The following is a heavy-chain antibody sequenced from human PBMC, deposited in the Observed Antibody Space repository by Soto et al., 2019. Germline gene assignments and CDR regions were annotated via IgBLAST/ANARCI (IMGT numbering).Heavy chain of an antibody. CDR2: IYYSGST. CDR3: ARAQSTWRAVAGHNWFDP. D-gene: IGHD6-19*01. CDR1: GGSISSYY. J-gene: IGHJ5*02. Sequence: TSETLSLTCTVSGGSISSYYWSWIRQPPGKGLEWIGYIYYSGSTNYNPSLKSRVTISVDSSKNQFSLKLSSVTAADTAVYYCARAQSTWRAVAGHNWFDPWGQGTLVTVSS. V-gene: IGHV4-59*01.